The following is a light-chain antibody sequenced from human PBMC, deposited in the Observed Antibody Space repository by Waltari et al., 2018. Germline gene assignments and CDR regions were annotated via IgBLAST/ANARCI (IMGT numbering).Light chain of an antibody. J-gene: IGLJ2*01. V-gene: IGLV2-14*03. CDR3: SSYTTSFTLV. CDR2: DVS. Sequence: VKAPKLMISDVSNRPSGISNRFSGSKSGNTASLTISGLQAEDEAHYYCSSYTTSFTLVFGGGTKLTVL.